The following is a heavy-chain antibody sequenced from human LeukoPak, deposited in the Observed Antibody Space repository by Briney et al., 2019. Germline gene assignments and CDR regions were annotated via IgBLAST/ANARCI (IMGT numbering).Heavy chain of an antibody. D-gene: IGHD1-26*01. CDR3: ATAPGGSYSAFDY. J-gene: IGHJ4*02. Sequence: ASVKVSCKVSGYTLTELSMHWVRQAPGKGLEWMGGFDPEGGETIYAQKFQGRVTMTEDTSTDTAYMELSSLRSEDTAVYYCATAPGGSYSAFDYWGQGTLVTVSS. CDR2: FDPEGGET. CDR1: GYTLTELS. V-gene: IGHV1-24*01.